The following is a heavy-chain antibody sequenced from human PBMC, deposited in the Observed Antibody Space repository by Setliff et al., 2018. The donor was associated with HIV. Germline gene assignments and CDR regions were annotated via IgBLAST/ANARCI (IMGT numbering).Heavy chain of an antibody. Sequence: PSETLSLTCTVSDASISTSNFLWGWIRQSPGKGLEWIGSSYYSSRTYYNPSRKNRVTISADTSKNHLSLKLTSLTAADTAVYYCARRSGWSLDYWGQGTLVTVSS. CDR2: SYYSSRT. CDR1: DASISTSNFL. CDR3: ARRSGWSLDY. J-gene: IGHJ4*02. D-gene: IGHD6-19*01. V-gene: IGHV4-39*02.